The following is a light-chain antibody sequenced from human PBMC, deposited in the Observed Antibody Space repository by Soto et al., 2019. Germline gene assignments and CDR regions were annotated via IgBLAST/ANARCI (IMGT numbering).Light chain of an antibody. CDR1: SSDVGGYNY. Sequence: QSALTQPVSVSGSPGQSITISCTGTSSDVGGYNYVSWYQQHPGKAPKLMIYDVNTRPSGVSNRFSGSKSGNTASLTISGPQAEDEADYYCSSYTSSISFGGGTKLTVL. CDR3: SSYTSSIS. V-gene: IGLV2-14*01. J-gene: IGLJ2*01. CDR2: DVN.